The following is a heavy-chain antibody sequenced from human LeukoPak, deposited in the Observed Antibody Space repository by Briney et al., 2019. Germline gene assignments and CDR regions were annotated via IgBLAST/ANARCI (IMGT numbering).Heavy chain of an antibody. CDR2: IYPGDSDT. V-gene: IGHV5-51*01. Sequence: GESLKISCKGSGYSFTSYWIGWVRQMPGKGLEWIGIIYPGDSDTRYSPSFQGQFTISADKSISTAYLQWSSLKASDTAMYYCARHSRFGESENTWFDPWGQGTLVTVSS. D-gene: IGHD3-10*01. J-gene: IGHJ5*02. CDR3: ARHSRFGESENTWFDP. CDR1: GYSFTSYW.